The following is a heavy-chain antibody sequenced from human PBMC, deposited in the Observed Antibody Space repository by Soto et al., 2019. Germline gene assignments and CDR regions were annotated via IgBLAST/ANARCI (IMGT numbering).Heavy chain of an antibody. D-gene: IGHD2-2*01. J-gene: IGHJ4*02. CDR3: INVGDIVVVPAAPGHY. V-gene: IGHV3-23*01. CDR1: GFTFSSYA. Sequence: PGGSLRLSCAAAGFTFSSYAMSWVRQAPGKGLEWVSAISGSGGSTYYADSVKGRFTISRDNSKNTLYLQMNSLRAEDTAVYYCINVGDIVVVPAAPGHYWGQGTLVTVSS. CDR2: ISGSGGST.